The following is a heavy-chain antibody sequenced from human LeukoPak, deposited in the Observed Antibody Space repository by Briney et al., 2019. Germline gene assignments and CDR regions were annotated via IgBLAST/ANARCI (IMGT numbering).Heavy chain of an antibody. CDR1: GFTFSNYG. CDR3: GRGYSYGPVEH. D-gene: IGHD5-18*01. J-gene: IGHJ1*01. Sequence: GRSLRLSCAASGFTFSNYGMHWVRQPPGKGLEWVAGTWYDGSNKYYADSAKGRFTISRDNSKNTPYLQMNSLRVEDTALYHCGRGYSYGPVEHWGQGTLVTVSS. V-gene: IGHV3-33*01. CDR2: TWYDGSNK.